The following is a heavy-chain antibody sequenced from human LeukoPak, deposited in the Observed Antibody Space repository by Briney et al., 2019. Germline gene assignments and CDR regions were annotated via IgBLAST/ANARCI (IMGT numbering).Heavy chain of an antibody. CDR2: IYPGDADT. V-gene: IGHV5-51*01. CDR3: ARTESASRLAAFDI. CDR1: GYSFTSYC. J-gene: IGHJ3*02. Sequence: GESLKISCKGSGYSFTSYCYGWGRQLPAKGLEGMGIIYPGDADTRYSPSFQGQVTISADKSISTAYVQWSSLCASETAMYYCARTESASRLAAFDIWGQGTMVTVSS. D-gene: IGHD1-14*01.